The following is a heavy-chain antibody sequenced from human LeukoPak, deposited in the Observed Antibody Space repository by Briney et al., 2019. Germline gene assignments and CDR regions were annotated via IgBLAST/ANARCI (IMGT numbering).Heavy chain of an antibody. CDR3: ARGAHKRDDYGGFFDY. J-gene: IGHJ4*02. D-gene: IGHD4-23*01. V-gene: IGHV3-30*04. Sequence: PGGSLRLSCAASGFAFSSFAMHWVRQAPGKGLEWVSLISYDGIIEDYSDSVKGRFTISRDNFKNTLFLQMNSLRPEDTAVYYCARGAHKRDDYGGFFDYWGQGTLVTVSS. CDR2: ISYDGIIE. CDR1: GFAFSSFA.